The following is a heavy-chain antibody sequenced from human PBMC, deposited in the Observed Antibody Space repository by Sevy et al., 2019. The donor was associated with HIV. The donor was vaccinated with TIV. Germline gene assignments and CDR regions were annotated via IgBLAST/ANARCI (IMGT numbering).Heavy chain of an antibody. J-gene: IGHJ4*02. CDR2: IYSGGST. CDR1: GFTVSSNY. CDR3: ARDSDSSGYSYFDY. V-gene: IGHV3-53*01. D-gene: IGHD3-22*01. Sequence: GGSLRLSCAASGFTVSSNYMSWVRQAPGKGLEWVSVIYSGGSTYYADSVKGGFIISRDNSKNTLYLQMNSLRAEDTAVYYCARDSDSSGYSYFDYWGQGTLVTVSS.